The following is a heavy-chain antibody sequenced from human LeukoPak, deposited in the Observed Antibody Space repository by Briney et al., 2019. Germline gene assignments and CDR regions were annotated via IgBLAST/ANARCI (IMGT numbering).Heavy chain of an antibody. CDR2: ISAYNGNT. Sequence: GASVKVSCKASGYTFTSYGISWVRQAPGQGLEWMGWISAYNGNTNYAQKLQGRVTMTTDTSTSTAYMELRGLRSDDTAVYYCARVPEYCSSTSCYFDYWGQGTLVTVSS. CDR3: ARVPEYCSSTSCYFDY. V-gene: IGHV1-18*01. D-gene: IGHD2-2*01. J-gene: IGHJ4*02. CDR1: GYTFTSYG.